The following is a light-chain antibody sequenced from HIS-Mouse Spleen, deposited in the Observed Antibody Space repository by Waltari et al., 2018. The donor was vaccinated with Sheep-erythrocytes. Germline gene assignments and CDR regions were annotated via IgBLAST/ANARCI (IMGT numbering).Light chain of an antibody. V-gene: IGLV3-1*01. CDR1: KLGDKY. Sequence: SYELTQPPSVSVSPGQTASITCSGDKLGDKYACLYQQKPGQSPVLVIYQDSKRPSGFPEGFAGSNPGNTGTLAISGTQAMDEADYYCQAWDSSTEVFGGGTKLTVL. CDR3: QAWDSSTEV. CDR2: QDS. J-gene: IGLJ2*01.